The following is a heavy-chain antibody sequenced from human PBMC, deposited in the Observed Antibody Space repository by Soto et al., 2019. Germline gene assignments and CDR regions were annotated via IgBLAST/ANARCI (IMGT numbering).Heavy chain of an antibody. CDR2: IGRSGETI. D-gene: IGHD6-6*01. Sequence: PGGSLRLSCVGSGFTFSSFEMNWVRQTPGKGLEWLSYIGRSGETIYYADSVKGRFTISRDNAKSSLFLQMTGLRDEDTGIYYCARDSRGGAARRPTFYYWGRGTLVTLSS. CDR1: GFTFSSFE. CDR3: ARDSRGGAARRPTFYY. V-gene: IGHV3-48*03. J-gene: IGHJ4*02.